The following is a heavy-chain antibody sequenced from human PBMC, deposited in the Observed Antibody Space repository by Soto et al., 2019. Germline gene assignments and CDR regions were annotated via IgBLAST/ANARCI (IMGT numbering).Heavy chain of an antibody. D-gene: IGHD2-2*01. V-gene: IGHV3-23*01. Sequence: GSLRLSCAASGFTFSSYAMSWVRQAPGKGLEWVSAISGSGGSTYYADSVKGRFTISRDNSKNTLYLQMNSLRAEDTAVYYCAKFPWGSQLLSWFDPWGQGTLVTVSS. CDR1: GFTFSSYA. CDR2: ISGSGGST. CDR3: AKFPWGSQLLSWFDP. J-gene: IGHJ5*02.